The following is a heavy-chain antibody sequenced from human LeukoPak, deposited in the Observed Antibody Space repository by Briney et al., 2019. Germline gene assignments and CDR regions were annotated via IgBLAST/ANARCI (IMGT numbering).Heavy chain of an antibody. J-gene: IGHJ3*02. V-gene: IGHV5-51*01. CDR2: IYPGDSDT. Sequence: GESLKISCKGSGYSFTSYWIGWVRQMPGKGLEWMGIIYPGDSDTRYSPSFQGQVTISADKSISTAYLQWSSLKASDTAVYYCAMSGGRVPLQDDVFDIWGQGTMVTVSS. D-gene: IGHD2-15*01. CDR3: AMSGGRVPLQDDVFDI. CDR1: GYSFTSYW.